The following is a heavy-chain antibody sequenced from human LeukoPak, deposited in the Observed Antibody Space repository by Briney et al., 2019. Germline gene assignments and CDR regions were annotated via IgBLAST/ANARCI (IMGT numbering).Heavy chain of an antibody. V-gene: IGHV4-59*13. CDR1: GASIXXXX. CDR2: IYYSGST. Sequence: SLTXTXSGASIXXXXXSWXXXXPXXGXEWXGYIYYSGSTNYNPSLKSRVTVSIDTSKNQFSLKVSSVTAADTAVYYCARAKAAAXXXYFDYWGQXTLVTXX. J-gene: IGHJ4*02. CDR3: ARAKAAAXXXYFDY. D-gene: IGHD6-13*01.